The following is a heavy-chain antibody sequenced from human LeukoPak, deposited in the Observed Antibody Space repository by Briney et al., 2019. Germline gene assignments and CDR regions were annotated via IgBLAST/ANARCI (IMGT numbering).Heavy chain of an antibody. D-gene: IGHD5-24*01. CDR2: ISSSGGST. Sequence: AGGSLRLSCAASGFTFSSYAMSCVRQAPGKGLECVSAISSSGGSTYYADSVKGRFTISRDNSKNTLYLQMSSLRVEDTAVYYCAKDPYGYNSYNFDYWGQGTLGTVSS. V-gene: IGHV3-23*01. CDR3: AKDPYGYNSYNFDY. J-gene: IGHJ4*02. CDR1: GFTFSSYA.